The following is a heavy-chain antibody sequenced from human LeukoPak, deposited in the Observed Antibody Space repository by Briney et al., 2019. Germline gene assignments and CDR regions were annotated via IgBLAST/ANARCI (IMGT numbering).Heavy chain of an antibody. CDR1: GFLFSNYW. D-gene: IGHD1-14*01. CDR2: ISKDGTTT. Sequence: GGSLRLSCAASGFLFSNYWMHWVRQPPGKGLLWVSRISKDGTTTNYADSLKGRFTISRDNAKDTVYLQMISLGVEDTAVYYCARDPFVYMWGQGSLVSVSS. CDR3: ARDPFVYM. V-gene: IGHV3-74*01. J-gene: IGHJ4*02.